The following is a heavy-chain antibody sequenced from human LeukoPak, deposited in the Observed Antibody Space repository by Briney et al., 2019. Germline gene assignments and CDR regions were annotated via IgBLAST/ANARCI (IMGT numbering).Heavy chain of an antibody. CDR3: ARGYVEMATINLYSY. CDR1: GGSFSGYY. J-gene: IGHJ4*02. Sequence: SETLSLTCAVYGGSFSGYYWSWIRQPPGKGLEWIGEINHSGSTNYNPSLKGRVTISVDTSKNQFSLKLSSVTAADTAVYYCARGYVEMATINLYSYWGQGTLVTVSS. V-gene: IGHV4-34*01. CDR2: INHSGST. D-gene: IGHD5-24*01.